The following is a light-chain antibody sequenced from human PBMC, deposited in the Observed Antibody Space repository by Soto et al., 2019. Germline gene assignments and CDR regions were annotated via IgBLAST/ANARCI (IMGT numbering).Light chain of an antibody. CDR1: QSIGNW. V-gene: IGKV1-5*03. CDR3: QQYHSYFT. Sequence: DIQMTQSPSTLSASVGDRVTITCRASQSIGNWLALYQQRPGKAPNLLIYKASSLETGVPSRFSGSGSETEFTLTISSLQPDDFATYYCQQYHSYFTFGPGTKVDLK. CDR2: KAS. J-gene: IGKJ3*01.